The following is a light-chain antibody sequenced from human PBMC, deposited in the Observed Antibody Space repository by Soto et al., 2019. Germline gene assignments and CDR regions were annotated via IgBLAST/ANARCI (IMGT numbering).Light chain of an antibody. V-gene: IGKV1-5*01. CDR3: QKYNSGAWT. J-gene: IGKJ1*01. CDR1: QSISSW. Sequence: DIQMTQSPSTLSASVGDRVTITCGASQSISSWLAWYQQKLGRAPRLLIYDASSLESGVPSRFSGSGYGTEFTLTISSLQPDDFATYYCQKYNSGAWTFGHGTKVDIK. CDR2: DAS.